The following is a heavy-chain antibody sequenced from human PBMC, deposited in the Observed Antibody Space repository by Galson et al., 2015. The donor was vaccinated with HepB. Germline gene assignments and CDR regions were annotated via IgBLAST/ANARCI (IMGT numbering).Heavy chain of an antibody. Sequence: ETLSLTCAVYGGSFGTYYWAWIRQPPGKGLEWIGRIYTSGSTNYNPSLKRRVTMSVDTSKNQFSLKLSSVTAADTAVYYCARDTYYYGSGVPAYYFDYWGQGTLVTVSS. CDR1: GGSFGTYY. J-gene: IGHJ4*02. D-gene: IGHD3-10*01. CDR2: IYTSGST. V-gene: IGHV4-59*10. CDR3: ARDTYYYGSGVPAYYFDY.